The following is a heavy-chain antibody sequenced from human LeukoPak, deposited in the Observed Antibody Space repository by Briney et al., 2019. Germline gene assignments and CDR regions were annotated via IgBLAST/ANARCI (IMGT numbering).Heavy chain of an antibody. D-gene: IGHD3-3*01. CDR2: INPNSGGT. V-gene: IGHV1-2*02. Sequence: GASVKVSCKASGYTFTGYYMHWVRQAPGQGLEWMGWINPNSGGTSSAQKFQGRVTMTRDTSISTAYMELSRLRSDDTAVYYCARALSITIFGVADYAFDIWGQGTMVTVSS. J-gene: IGHJ3*02. CDR1: GYTFTGYY. CDR3: ARALSITIFGVADYAFDI.